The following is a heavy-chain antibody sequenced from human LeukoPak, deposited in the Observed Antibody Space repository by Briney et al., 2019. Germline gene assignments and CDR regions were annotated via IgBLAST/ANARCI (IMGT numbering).Heavy chain of an antibody. CDR2: MNPNSGNT. Sequence: ASVKVSCKASGYTFTSYDINWVRQATGQGLEWMGWMNPNSGNTGYAQKFQGRVTITRNTSISTAYMELSSLRAEDTAVYYCARDNSGYAFDYWGQGTLVTVSS. D-gene: IGHD5-12*01. CDR3: ARDNSGYAFDY. J-gene: IGHJ4*02. CDR1: GYTFTSYD. V-gene: IGHV1-8*03.